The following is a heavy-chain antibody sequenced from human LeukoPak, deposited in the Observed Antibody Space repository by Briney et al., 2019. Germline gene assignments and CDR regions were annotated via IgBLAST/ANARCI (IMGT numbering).Heavy chain of an antibody. D-gene: IGHD3-9*01. CDR1: GYTFTSYG. CDR3: ARETYYDILNGYYIGAFDI. J-gene: IGHJ3*02. V-gene: IGHV1-18*01. Sequence: ASVKVSCKASGYTFTSYGISWVRQAPGQGLEWMGWIGAYNGNTNYAQKLQGRVTMTTDTSTSTAYMELRSLRSDDTAVYYCARETYYDILNGYYIGAFDIWGQGTMVTVSS. CDR2: IGAYNGNT.